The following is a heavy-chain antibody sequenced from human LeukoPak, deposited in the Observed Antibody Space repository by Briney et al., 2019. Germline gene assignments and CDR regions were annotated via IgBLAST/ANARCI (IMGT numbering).Heavy chain of an antibody. CDR1: GYSFTSYW. D-gene: IGHD2-2*01. CDR2: IYPGDSDT. Sequence: GESLKISCKGSGYSFTSYWIGWVRQMPGKGLEWMGIIYPGDSDTRYSPSFQGQVTISADKSISTAYLQWSSLKASDTAMYYCARGMFASTSFDYYYYMDVWGKGTTVTVSS. V-gene: IGHV5-51*01. CDR3: ARGMFASTSFDYYYYMDV. J-gene: IGHJ6*03.